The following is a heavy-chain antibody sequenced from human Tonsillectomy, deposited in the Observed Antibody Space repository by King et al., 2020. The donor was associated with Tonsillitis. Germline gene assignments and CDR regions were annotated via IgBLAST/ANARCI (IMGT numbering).Heavy chain of an antibody. Sequence: VQLVESGAEVKQPGASVTLSCTSSGYTFTTYYMHWVRQAPGQGLEYMGIIYTSSGTTFYAQKFQDRVTMTRDTSTSTVYMELSSLRSDDTAFYYCIREKAGGYFDYWGQGTLVTVSA. CDR2: IYTSSGTT. D-gene: IGHD3-10*01. CDR3: IREKAGGYFDY. CDR1: GYTFTTYY. V-gene: IGHV1-46*01. J-gene: IGHJ4*02.